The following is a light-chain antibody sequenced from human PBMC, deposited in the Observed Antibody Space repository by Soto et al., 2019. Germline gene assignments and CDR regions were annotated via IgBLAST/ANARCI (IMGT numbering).Light chain of an antibody. V-gene: IGLV2-14*01. CDR3: SSYRSSSTYV. CDR2: DVT. Sequence: QSALTQPASVSGSPGQSITISCTGTSSDIGSYNSVSWHQQHPGQAPKLMIYDVTNRASGIPDRFSASKSGNTASLTISGLKAGDEADYYCSSYRSSSTYVFGTGTKLTVL. J-gene: IGLJ1*01. CDR1: SSDIGSYNS.